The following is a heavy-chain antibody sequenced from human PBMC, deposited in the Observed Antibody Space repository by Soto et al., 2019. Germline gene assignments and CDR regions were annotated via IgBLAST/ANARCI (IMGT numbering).Heavy chain of an antibody. D-gene: IGHD2-15*01. Sequence: GESLKISCRGSGYIFTSHWIGWVRQMPGKGLEWMGRIDPSDSYTNYSPSFEGQVTISADTSISVAYLQWNSLKASDTATYYCARQFCSGGSCYSWLFDDWGQGTLVTVSS. V-gene: IGHV5-10-1*04. CDR1: GYIFTSHW. CDR2: IDPSDSYT. J-gene: IGHJ4*02. CDR3: ARQFCSGGSCYSWLFDD.